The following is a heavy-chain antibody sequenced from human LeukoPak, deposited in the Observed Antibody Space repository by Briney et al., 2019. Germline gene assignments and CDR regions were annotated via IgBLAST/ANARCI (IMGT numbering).Heavy chain of an antibody. CDR3: ARSVPAAYKVDY. V-gene: IGHV1-2*02. D-gene: IGHD2-2*01. J-gene: IGHJ4*02. CDR2: INPNSGGT. CDR1: GYTFTGYY. Sequence: ASVKVSCKASGYTFTGYYMHWVRQAPGQGLEWMGWINPNSGGTNYAQKFQGRVTMTRDTSISTAYMELSRLRSDDTAVYYRARSVPAAYKVDYWGQGTLVTVSS.